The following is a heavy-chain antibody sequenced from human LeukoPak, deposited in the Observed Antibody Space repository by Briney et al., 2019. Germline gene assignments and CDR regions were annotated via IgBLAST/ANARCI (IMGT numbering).Heavy chain of an antibody. Sequence: GSLRLSCAASGFTFSSYWMSWVRQAPGKGLEWIGEINHSGSTNYNPSLKSRVTISVDTSKNQFSLKLSSVTAADTAVYYCARGGIAAKKLDYWGQGTLVTVSS. CDR1: GFTFSSYW. CDR3: ARGGIAAKKLDY. J-gene: IGHJ4*02. D-gene: IGHD6-13*01. V-gene: IGHV4-34*01. CDR2: INHSGST.